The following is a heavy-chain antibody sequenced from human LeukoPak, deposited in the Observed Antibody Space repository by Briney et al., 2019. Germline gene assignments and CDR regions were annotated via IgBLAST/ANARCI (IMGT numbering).Heavy chain of an antibody. V-gene: IGHV4-38-2*02. J-gene: IGHJ2*01. CDR1: GGSISSGYY. D-gene: IGHD2-2*03. CDR2: IYHSGTT. CDR3: ARVDIVVVPASKFDL. Sequence: SETLSLTCTVSGGSISSGYYWGWIRQPPGKGLEWIGSIYHSGTTYYNSSLKSRVTISVDTSNNQFSLRLSSVTAADTAVYYCARVDIVVVPASKFDLWGRGTLVTVSS.